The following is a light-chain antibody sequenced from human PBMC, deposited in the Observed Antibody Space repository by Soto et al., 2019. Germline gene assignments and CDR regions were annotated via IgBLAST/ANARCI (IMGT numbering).Light chain of an antibody. Sequence: DIQMTQSPSSLSASIGDRVTITCRASQGIGIYLAWFQQKPGNAPKSMIYDASNLQSGVPSKFSGSGSGTVFTLTIPSLQPEDFATYYCQQYTSDPLTFGGGTRVEI. CDR3: QQYTSDPLT. CDR1: QGIGIY. J-gene: IGKJ4*01. V-gene: IGKV1-16*02. CDR2: DAS.